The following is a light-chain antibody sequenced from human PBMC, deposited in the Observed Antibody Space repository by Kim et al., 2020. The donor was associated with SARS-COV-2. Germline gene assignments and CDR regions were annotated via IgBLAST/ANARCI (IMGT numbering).Light chain of an antibody. CDR3: LQLNSYPRT. CDR2: AAS. V-gene: IGKV1-9*01. Sequence: IQLTQSPSSLSASVGDRVTITCRASQGISSYLAWYQQKPGKAPKLLIYAASTLQSGVPSRFSGSGSGTEFTLTISSLQPEDFATYYCLQLNSYPRTFGQGTKLEI. J-gene: IGKJ2*01. CDR1: QGISSY.